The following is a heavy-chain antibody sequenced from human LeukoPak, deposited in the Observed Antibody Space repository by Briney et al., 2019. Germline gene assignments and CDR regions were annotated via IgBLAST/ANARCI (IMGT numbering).Heavy chain of an antibody. CDR3: ARGEAAAGSSNN. J-gene: IGHJ4*02. D-gene: IGHD6-13*01. CDR2: IKPNSGGT. CDR1: GYTLTELS. Sequence: ASVKVSCKVSGYTLTELSMHWVRQAPGKGLEWMGWIKPNSGGTNYAQKFQGRVTMTRDTSISTAYMELSRLRSDDTAVYYCARGEAAAGSSNNWGQGTLVTVSS. V-gene: IGHV1-2*02.